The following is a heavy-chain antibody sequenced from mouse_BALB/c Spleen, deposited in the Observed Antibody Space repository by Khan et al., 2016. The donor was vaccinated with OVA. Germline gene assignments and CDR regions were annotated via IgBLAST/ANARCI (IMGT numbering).Heavy chain of an antibody. Sequence: VQLKQSGGDVVKPGGSLKLSCAASGFTFSTYGMSLVRQTPDKRLEWVATVSTGGHYTYYPDTVKGRFTISRDNAKDTLYLQMSSLKSEDTAMFYCARLAYFYDSEGFAYWGQGTLVTVSA. CDR1: GFTFSTYG. V-gene: IGHV5-6*01. CDR3: ARLAYFYDSEGFAY. J-gene: IGHJ3*01. D-gene: IGHD1-1*01. CDR2: VSTGGHYT.